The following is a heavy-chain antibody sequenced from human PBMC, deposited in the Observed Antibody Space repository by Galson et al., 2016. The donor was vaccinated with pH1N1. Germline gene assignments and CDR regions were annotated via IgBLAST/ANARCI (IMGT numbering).Heavy chain of an antibody. D-gene: IGHD1-26*01. Sequence: SVKVSCKASGYTFTGNYMHWLRQAPGQGLEWMGRINPNSDVTKYAQKFQDRVTMTRDTSINTAYMELSGLTSDDTAVYYCARDSKGGIPFHYWGQGTLVTLSS. J-gene: IGHJ4*02. CDR1: GYTFTGNY. V-gene: IGHV1-2*06. CDR3: ARDSKGGIPFHY. CDR2: INPNSDVT.